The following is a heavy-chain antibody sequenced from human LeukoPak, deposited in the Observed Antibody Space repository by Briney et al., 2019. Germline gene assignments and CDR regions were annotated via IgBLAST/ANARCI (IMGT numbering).Heavy chain of an antibody. CDR1: GGTFSSYA. CDR3: ARTPPDCTNGVCYSRFDP. D-gene: IGHD2-8*01. Sequence: ASVKVSCKASGGTFSSYAISWVRQAPGQGLEWMGGIIPIFGTANYAQKFQGRVTITADESTSTAYMELSSLRSEDTAVYYCARTPPDCTNGVCYSRFDPWGQGTLVTVSS. V-gene: IGHV1-69*01. J-gene: IGHJ5*02. CDR2: IIPIFGTA.